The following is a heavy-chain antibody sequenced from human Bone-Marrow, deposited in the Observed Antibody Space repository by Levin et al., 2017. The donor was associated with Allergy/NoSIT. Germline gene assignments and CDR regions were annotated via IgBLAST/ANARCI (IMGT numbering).Heavy chain of an antibody. CDR1: GFPFSTSD. J-gene: IGHJ3*02. V-gene: IGHV3-13*01. CDR2: IGTGDDT. CDR3: AREGPSWAFDI. Sequence: QAGESLKISCAASGFPFSTSDMHWVRQVAGKSLEWVSGIGTGDDTYYADSLKGRFTISRENAKNSLYLHMNSLTPGDTAVYYCAREGPSWAFDIWGQGTVVTVSS.